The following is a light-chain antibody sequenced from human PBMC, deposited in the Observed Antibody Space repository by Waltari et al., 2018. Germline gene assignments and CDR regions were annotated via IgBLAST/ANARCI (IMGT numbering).Light chain of an antibody. CDR2: KAS. V-gene: IGKV1-5*03. CDR1: QSISSW. CDR3: QQYSSYWT. J-gene: IGKJ1*01. Sequence: DIPMTQSPSTLSASVGDRVTITCRASQSISSWLARYQQKPGKPPNLLIYKASTLQSGVTSRFSGSGSGTEFSLTISSLQPDDFATYFCQQYSSYWTFGQGTKVEIK.